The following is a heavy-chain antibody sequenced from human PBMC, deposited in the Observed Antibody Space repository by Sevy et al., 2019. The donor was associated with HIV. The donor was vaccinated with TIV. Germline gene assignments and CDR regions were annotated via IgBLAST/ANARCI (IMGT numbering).Heavy chain of an antibody. CDR3: ARENSYITGTTAYYYYYYMDV. CDR1: GYTFTSYG. Sequence: ASVKVSCKASGYTFTSYGISWVRQAPGQGLEWMGWISAYNGNTNYAQKLQGRVTMTTDTSTSIAYMELRSLRSDDTAVYYCARENSYITGTTAYYYYYYMDVWGKGTTVTVSS. J-gene: IGHJ6*03. CDR2: ISAYNGNT. V-gene: IGHV1-18*01. D-gene: IGHD1-20*01.